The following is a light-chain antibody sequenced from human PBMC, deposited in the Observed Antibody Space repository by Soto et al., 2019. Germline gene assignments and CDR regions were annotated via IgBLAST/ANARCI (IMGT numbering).Light chain of an antibody. CDR3: QQYDSTPRT. CDR1: QSVSSSY. Sequence: EIVLTQSPGTLSLSPWERATLSCRASQSVSSSYLAWYQLKPGQAPRLLIYGASSRATGIPDRFSGSGSGTNDSLLIIRLEEDDVAVEYCQQYDSTPRTFGQGTKVDIK. V-gene: IGKV3-20*01. CDR2: GAS. J-gene: IGKJ1*01.